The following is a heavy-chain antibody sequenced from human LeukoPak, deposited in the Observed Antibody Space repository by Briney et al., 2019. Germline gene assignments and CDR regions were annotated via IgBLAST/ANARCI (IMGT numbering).Heavy chain of an antibody. D-gene: IGHD5-24*01. J-gene: IGHJ4*02. Sequence: PSETMSLTCTVAGGSISSRSYYWGWIRQPPGKGLEWIGSIYYSGSTYYNQSLKSRVTISVDTSKNQFSLKLSSVTAADTAVYYCARRGWLQYYFDYWGQGTLVTVSS. CDR1: GGSISSRSYY. CDR3: ARRGWLQYYFDY. V-gene: IGHV4-39*01. CDR2: IYYSGST.